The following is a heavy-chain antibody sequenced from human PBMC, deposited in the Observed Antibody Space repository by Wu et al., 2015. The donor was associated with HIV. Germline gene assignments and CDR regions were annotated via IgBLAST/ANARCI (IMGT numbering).Heavy chain of an antibody. CDR1: EYPFINYD. Sequence: QMQLVQSGAEVKKPGASVKVSCKASEYPFINYDINWVRQASGQGLEWMGWMNPRSGNTGYAQTFQGRVSLTRDTSISTAYMELNSLKSEDTAVYYCARRRSSGYLEPFDYWGLGTLVTVSS. D-gene: IGHD3-22*01. CDR2: MNPRSGNT. J-gene: IGHJ4*02. V-gene: IGHV1-8*01. CDR3: ARRRSSGYLEPFDY.